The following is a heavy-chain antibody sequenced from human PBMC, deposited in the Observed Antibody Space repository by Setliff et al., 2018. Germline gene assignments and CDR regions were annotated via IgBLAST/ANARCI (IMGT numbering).Heavy chain of an antibody. CDR2: VYYSGTA. J-gene: IGHJ4*02. Sequence: PSETLSLTCTVSGGSISSAPYYWSWIRQPPGKGLEFIGYVYYSGTAKYDPSLESRAIMSVDASKNQISLKLNSVTAADTAVYYCAKGGTYRYFDFWGQGALVTVSS. D-gene: IGHD1-26*01. CDR3: AKGGTYRYFDF. V-gene: IGHV4-61*01. CDR1: GGSISSAPYY.